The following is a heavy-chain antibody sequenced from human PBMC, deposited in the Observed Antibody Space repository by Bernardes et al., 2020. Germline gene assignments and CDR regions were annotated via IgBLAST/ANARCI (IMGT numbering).Heavy chain of an antibody. V-gene: IGHV2-5*01. Sequence: SGPTLSNPPQTLTLTYSFPVFSLSTSGVGVGWIGQAPGKPLECLALIYWNADKRYSPSLMSRLTITKDTSKNQVVLKMTNMDPVDTATYYCAHMPSSYYYGLDVWGQGTTVTVSS. CDR1: VFSLSTSGVG. CDR2: IYWNADK. J-gene: IGHJ6*02. CDR3: AHMPSSYYYGLDV.